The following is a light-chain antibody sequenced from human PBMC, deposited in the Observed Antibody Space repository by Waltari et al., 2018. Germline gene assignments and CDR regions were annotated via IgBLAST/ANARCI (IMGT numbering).Light chain of an antibody. Sequence: QSVLTQPPSASGTPGQRVTISCSGSSSNIGSNYVYWYQQLPGTAPKLLIYRNKQRPSGAPDRFSGSKSGTSASLAISGLRSEDEADYYCAAWDDSLSVVFGGGTKLTVL. J-gene: IGLJ2*01. CDR3: AAWDDSLSVV. CDR1: SSNIGSNY. CDR2: RNK. V-gene: IGLV1-47*01.